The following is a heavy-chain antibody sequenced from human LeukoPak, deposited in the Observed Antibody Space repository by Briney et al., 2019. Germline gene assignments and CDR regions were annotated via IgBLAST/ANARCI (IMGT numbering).Heavy chain of an antibody. CDR2: IYYTGAT. J-gene: IGHJ4*02. CDR1: GGSIGSNY. Sequence: SETLSLTCTVSGGSIGSNYWTWIRQPPGKGLEYIGYIYYTGATNYDPSLKSRVTISVDTSKNQFSLKMTSVTAADTAVYFCAKYGNSGWVIDNWGQGTLVTVSS. D-gene: IGHD6-19*01. V-gene: IGHV4-59*08. CDR3: AKYGNSGWVIDN.